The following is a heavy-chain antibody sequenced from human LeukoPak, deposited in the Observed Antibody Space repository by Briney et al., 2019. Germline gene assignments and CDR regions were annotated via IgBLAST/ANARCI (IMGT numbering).Heavy chain of an antibody. Sequence: SETLSLTCTVSGGSFNSYYWSWIRQPPGKGLEWIWYIYYSGSTNYNPSLKSRVTISVDTSKNQFSLKLSSATAADTAVYYCARDYGDYGGVYFDYWGQGTLVTVSS. V-gene: IGHV4-59*01. CDR3: ARDYGDYGGVYFDY. CDR1: GGSFNSYY. CDR2: IYYSGST. J-gene: IGHJ4*02. D-gene: IGHD4-17*01.